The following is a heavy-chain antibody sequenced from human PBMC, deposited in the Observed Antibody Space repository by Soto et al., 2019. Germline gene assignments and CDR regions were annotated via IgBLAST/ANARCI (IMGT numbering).Heavy chain of an antibody. CDR1: GFTFSTYA. CDR3: VKGYWKGDV. D-gene: IGHD1-1*01. CDR2: ISGSGGSI. J-gene: IGHJ6*02. Sequence: DVQLLESGGGWVQPGGSLRLSCAASGFTFSTYAMNWVRQAPGNGLEWVSAISGSGGSIHYADSVKGRFTISRDNSKNTLYLQMNSLRDEDTAVYHCVKGYWKGDVWGQGTTVTVSS. V-gene: IGHV3-23*01.